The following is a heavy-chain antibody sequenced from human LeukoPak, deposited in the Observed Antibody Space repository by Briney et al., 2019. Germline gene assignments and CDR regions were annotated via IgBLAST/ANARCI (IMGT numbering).Heavy chain of an antibody. CDR3: ARDRSYDFWSGYSTPDY. J-gene: IGHJ4*02. V-gene: IGHV3-33*01. D-gene: IGHD3-3*01. Sequence: GGSLRLSCAASGFTFNNYDMHWVRQAPGKGLEWVALIWFDGSNKYYADSVKGRFTISRDNSKNTLDLQMNSLRAEDTAVYYCARDRSYDFWSGYSTPDYWGQGTLVTVSS. CDR2: IWFDGSNK. CDR1: GFTFNNYD.